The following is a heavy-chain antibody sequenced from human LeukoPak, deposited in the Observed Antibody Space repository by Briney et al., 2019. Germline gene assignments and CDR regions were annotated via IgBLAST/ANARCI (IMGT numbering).Heavy chain of an antibody. CDR3: ARDPCGEDWFDP. V-gene: IGHV1-2*02. D-gene: IGHD2-21*01. CDR1: GGAFNTYT. J-gene: IGHJ5*02. Sequence: GASVKVSCKASGGAFNTYTISWVRQAPGQGLEWMGWINPNSGGTKYAQKFQDRVTMTRDTSISTAYMELSRLRSEDTAVYYCARDPCGEDWFDPWGQGTLVTVSS. CDR2: INPNSGGT.